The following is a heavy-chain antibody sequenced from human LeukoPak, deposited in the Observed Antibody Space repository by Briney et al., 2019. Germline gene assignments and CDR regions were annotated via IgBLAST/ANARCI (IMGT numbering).Heavy chain of an antibody. D-gene: IGHD3-10*01. V-gene: IGHV4-39*07. CDR1: GGSISSSSYY. J-gene: IGHJ4*02. CDR2: IYYSGST. Sequence: SETLSLTCTVSGGSISSSSYYWGWIRQPPGKGLEWIGSIYYSGSTYYNPSLKSRVTISVDTSKNQFSLKLSSVTAADTAVYYCARRAMNVLLWFGSPMDWGQGTLVTVSS. CDR3: ARRAMNVLLWFGSPMD.